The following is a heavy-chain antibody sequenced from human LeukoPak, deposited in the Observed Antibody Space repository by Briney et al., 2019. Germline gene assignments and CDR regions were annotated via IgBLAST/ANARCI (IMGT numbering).Heavy chain of an antibody. J-gene: IGHJ4*02. CDR3: ATLYGGNSGFDY. D-gene: IGHD4-23*01. CDR1: GYTLTELS. V-gene: IGHV1-24*01. CDR2: FDPEDGET. Sequence: ASVKVSCKVSGYTLTELSMHWVRQAPGKGLEWMGGFDPEDGETIYAQKFQGRVTMTEDTSTDTAYMELSSLRSEDTAVYYCATLYGGNSGFDYWGQGTLVTVSS.